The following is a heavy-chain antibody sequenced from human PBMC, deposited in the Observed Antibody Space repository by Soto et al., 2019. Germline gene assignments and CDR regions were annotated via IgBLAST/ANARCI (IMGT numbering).Heavy chain of an antibody. Sequence: SVKVSCKASGGTFSSYAISWVRQAPGQGLEWMGGIIPIFGTANYAQKFQGRVTITADESTSTAYMELSSLRSEDTAVYYCARARDLAQTPPYSGSHPKGNAFDIWGQGTTVT. J-gene: IGHJ3*02. CDR2: IIPIFGTA. CDR1: GGTFSSYA. V-gene: IGHV1-69*13. D-gene: IGHD1-26*01. CDR3: ARARDLAQTPPYSGSHPKGNAFDI.